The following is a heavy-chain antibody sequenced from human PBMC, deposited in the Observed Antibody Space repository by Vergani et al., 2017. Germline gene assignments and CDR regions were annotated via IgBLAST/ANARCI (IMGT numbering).Heavy chain of an antibody. CDR2: IYHSGST. D-gene: IGHD2-2*01. CDR3: ARGPAGGEQLLTRYYFDY. CDR1: GGSISSSIW. Sequence: QVQLQESGPGLVKPSGTLSLTCAVSGGSISSSIWWSWVRQPPGKGLEWIGEIYHSGSTNYNPSLKSRVTISVDKSKNQFSLKLSSVTAADTAVYYCARGPAGGEQLLTRYYFDYWGQGTLVTVSS. V-gene: IGHV4-4*02. J-gene: IGHJ4*02.